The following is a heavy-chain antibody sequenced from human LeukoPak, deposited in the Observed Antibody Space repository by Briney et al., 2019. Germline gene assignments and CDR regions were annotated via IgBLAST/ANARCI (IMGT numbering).Heavy chain of an antibody. D-gene: IGHD2-2*01. V-gene: IGHV3-21*01. CDR3: AREISSSTSFDY. CDR1: GFSFSSYS. Sequence: GGSLRLSCAASGFSFSSYSMNWVRQAPGKGLEWVSSISSGSTYIYYADSVKGRFTISRDNAKNSLYLQVSTLRAEDTAVYYCAREISSSTSFDYWGQGTLVTDSS. CDR2: ISSGSTYI. J-gene: IGHJ4*02.